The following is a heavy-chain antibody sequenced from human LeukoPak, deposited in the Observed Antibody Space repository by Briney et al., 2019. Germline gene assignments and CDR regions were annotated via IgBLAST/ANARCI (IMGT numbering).Heavy chain of an antibody. CDR2: ISSSSSYI. CDR3: ARGSDSSGSKDY. CDR1: GFTFSSYS. Sequence: PGGSLRLSCAASGFTFSSYSMNWVRQAPGKGLEWVSSISSSSSYIYYADSVQGRFTISRDNAKNSLYLQMNSLRAEDTAVYYCARGSDSSGSKDYWGQRTLVTVSS. V-gene: IGHV3-21*01. D-gene: IGHD3-22*01. J-gene: IGHJ4*02.